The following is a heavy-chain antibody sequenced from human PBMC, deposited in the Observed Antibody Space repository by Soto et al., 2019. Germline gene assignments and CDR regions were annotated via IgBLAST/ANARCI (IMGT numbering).Heavy chain of an antibody. CDR1: GGSVSNGSYY. CDR3: ASLDTARIQIAGY. J-gene: IGHJ4*02. D-gene: IGHD5-18*01. Sequence: SETLSLTCSVSGGSVSNGSYYWSWKQQPPGKGLEWIGIIYYTGSTYYNPSLKSRANISVDTSKNQFSLNLSSVTAADTAVYYCASLDTARIQIAGYWGQGIQVTVSS. CDR2: IYYTGST. V-gene: IGHV4-39*01.